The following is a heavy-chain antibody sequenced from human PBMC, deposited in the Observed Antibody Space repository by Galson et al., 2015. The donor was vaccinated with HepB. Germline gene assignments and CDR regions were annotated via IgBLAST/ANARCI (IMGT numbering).Heavy chain of an antibody. D-gene: IGHD2-15*01. CDR2: ISAYNGNT. J-gene: IGHJ4*02. CDR3: ARVLVRTLGYCSGGSCYSRAFDY. V-gene: IGHV1-18*01. Sequence: SVKVSCKASGYTFTSYGISWVRQAPGQGLEWMGWISAYNGNTNYAQKLQGRVTMTTDTSTSTAYMELRSLRSDDTAVYYCARVLVRTLGYCSGGSCYSRAFDYWGQGTLVTVSS. CDR1: GYTFTSYG.